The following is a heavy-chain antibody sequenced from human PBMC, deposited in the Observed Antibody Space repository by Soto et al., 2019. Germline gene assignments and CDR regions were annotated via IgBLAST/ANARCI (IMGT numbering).Heavy chain of an antibody. D-gene: IGHD3-10*01. CDR3: ASEAQHYYCGSENYFDY. J-gene: IGHJ4*02. CDR2: IIPILGTA. Sequence: QVQLVQSGAEVKKPGSSVKVSCKASGGTFSSYAISWVRQAPGQGLEWMGGIIPILGTANYAQKFQGRVTINADESTSTAYMELSRLRSEDTAVYYCASEAQHYYCGSENYFDYWGQGTLVTVSS. V-gene: IGHV1-69*12. CDR1: GGTFSSYA.